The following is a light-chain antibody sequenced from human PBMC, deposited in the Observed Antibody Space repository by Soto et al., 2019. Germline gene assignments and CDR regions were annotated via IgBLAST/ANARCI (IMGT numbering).Light chain of an antibody. Sequence: EIVLTQSPATLSLSPGERATLSCRASQSVSSSLAWYQQRPGQAPRLLIYDASNRATGIPARFSGSGSGTDFTLTIRSLEPEDFAVYYCQQRSSWWTFGQGTKVEIK. J-gene: IGKJ1*01. V-gene: IGKV3-11*01. CDR2: DAS. CDR1: QSVSSS. CDR3: QQRSSWWT.